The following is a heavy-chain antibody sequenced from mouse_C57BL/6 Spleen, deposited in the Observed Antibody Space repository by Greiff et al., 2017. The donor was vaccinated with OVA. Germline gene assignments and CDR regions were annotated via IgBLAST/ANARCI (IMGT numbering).Heavy chain of an antibody. CDR1: GYTFTSYW. CDR2: IYPGSGST. V-gene: IGHV1-55*01. J-gene: IGHJ3*01. Sequence: VQLQQPGAELVKPGASVKMSCKASGYTFTSYWITWVKQRPGQGLEWIGDIYPGSGSTNYNEKFKSKATLTVDTSSSTAYMQLSSLTSEDSAVYYCARSHYGSSPFAYWGQGTLVTVSA. D-gene: IGHD1-1*01. CDR3: ARSHYGSSPFAY.